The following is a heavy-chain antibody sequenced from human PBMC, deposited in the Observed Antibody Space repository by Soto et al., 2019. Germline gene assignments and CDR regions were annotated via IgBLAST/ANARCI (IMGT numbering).Heavy chain of an antibody. CDR1: GITFSRSL. CDR2: INSGGSST. J-gene: IGHJ6*01. Sequence: GGTLRLSCAPSGITFSRSLPHWLRHAQGKGLVWVCRINSGGSSTSYADSWKGRLTISRDNAKNTLYLQMISLRAEGTAVYYCAREPAGMIVDNNCIDFCEQGTTVIVAS. V-gene: IGHV3-74*01. D-gene: IGHD3-22*01. CDR3: AREPAGMIVDNNCIDF.